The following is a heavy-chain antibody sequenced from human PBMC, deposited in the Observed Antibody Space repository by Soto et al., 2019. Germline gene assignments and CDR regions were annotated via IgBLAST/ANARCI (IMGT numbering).Heavy chain of an antibody. CDR1: GGTFSNSA. CDR3: ARRWTSYGSGRTDALDI. V-gene: IGHV1-69*13. Sequence: SVKVSCKASGGTFSNSAIRWVRQVPGQGLEWMGGIIPISGTANYAQKFPGRVTITADESTSTAYIELRSLRSDDTAVYYCARRWTSYGSGRTDALDIWGQGKMATVPS. J-gene: IGHJ3*02. CDR2: IIPISGTA. D-gene: IGHD3-10*01.